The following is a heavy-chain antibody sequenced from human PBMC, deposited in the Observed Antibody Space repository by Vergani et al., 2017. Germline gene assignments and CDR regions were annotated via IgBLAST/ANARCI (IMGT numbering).Heavy chain of an antibody. CDR1: GYTFTGYY. Sequence: QVQLVQSGAEVKKPGASVKVSCKASGYTFTGYYMHWARQAPGQGLEGMGWINPNSGGTNYAQKFQGRVTMTRDTSISTAYMELSRLRADDTAVYYCARGAGEASSGWYVYWGQGTLVTVSS. CDR2: INPNSGGT. CDR3: ARGAGEASSGWYVY. D-gene: IGHD6-19*01. J-gene: IGHJ4*02. V-gene: IGHV1-2*02.